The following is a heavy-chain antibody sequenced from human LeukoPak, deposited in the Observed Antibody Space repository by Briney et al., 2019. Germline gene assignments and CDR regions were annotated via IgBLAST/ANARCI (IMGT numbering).Heavy chain of an antibody. J-gene: IGHJ3*02. D-gene: IGHD6-6*01. CDR2: ISSSSSTI. V-gene: IGHV3-48*02. CDR3: ARAYSSSSGRDAFDS. CDR1: GFTLNSYN. Sequence: PGRSLRLSCAASGFTLNSYNMNWVRQAPGKGLEGVSYISSSSSTIYYADSVKGRFTISRDIAKTSLFLQMNSLRDEDTAVYYCARAYSSSSGRDAFDSWGLGTLVTVSS.